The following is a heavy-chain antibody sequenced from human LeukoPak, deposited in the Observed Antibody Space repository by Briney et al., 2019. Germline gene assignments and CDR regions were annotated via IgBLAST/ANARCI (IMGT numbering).Heavy chain of an antibody. CDR2: ICYRGNT. CDR3: ARAVRAVAGFWDY. Sequence: SETLSLTCTVSDGSISSHYWSWVRQPPGKDLEWIGYICYRGNTNYNPSLKSRVTISVDTSKNQLSLKLISVTAADTAVYYCARAVRAVAGFWDYWGQGTLVTVSS. J-gene: IGHJ4*02. CDR1: DGSISSHY. D-gene: IGHD6-19*01. V-gene: IGHV4-59*11.